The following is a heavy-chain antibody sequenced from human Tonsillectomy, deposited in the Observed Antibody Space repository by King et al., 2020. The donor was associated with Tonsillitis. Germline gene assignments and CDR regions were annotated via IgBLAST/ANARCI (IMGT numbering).Heavy chain of an antibody. D-gene: IGHD3-10*01. CDR3: AKENNYYGSGSGFYGMDV. V-gene: IGHV3-30*18. CDR1: GFSLSSYG. CDR2: ISHDGSNK. J-gene: IGHJ6*02. Sequence: HVQLVESGGGVVQPGRSLRLSCAASGFSLSSYGMHWVRQAPGKGLEWVAVISHDGSNKYYADSVKGRFTISRDNSKNTLYLQMKSLRAEDTAVYYCAKENNYYGSGSGFYGMDVWGQGTTVTVSS.